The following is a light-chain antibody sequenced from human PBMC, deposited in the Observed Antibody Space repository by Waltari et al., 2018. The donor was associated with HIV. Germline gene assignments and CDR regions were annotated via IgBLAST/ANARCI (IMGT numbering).Light chain of an antibody. Sequence: SYELTQPPSVSVFPGQTARITCSGDVLTEEYVYWYQQKPGQAPVLVIFKATERPSGIPERFSGSRSGTTVTLTITGVRPEDEGDCYCQSRGIRGSYVFGSGTKVTVL. V-gene: IGLV3-25*03. CDR1: VLTEEY. J-gene: IGLJ1*01. CDR2: KAT. CDR3: QSRGIRGSYV.